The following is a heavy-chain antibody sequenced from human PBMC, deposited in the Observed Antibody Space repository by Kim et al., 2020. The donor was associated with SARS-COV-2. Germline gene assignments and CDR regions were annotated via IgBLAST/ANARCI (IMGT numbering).Heavy chain of an antibody. Sequence: ADSVKGRFTISRDNSKNTLYLQMNSLRAEDTAVYYCARDQSSSWHGPFDYWGQGTLVTVSS. D-gene: IGHD6-13*01. CDR3: ARDQSSSWHGPFDY. V-gene: IGHV3-30*07. J-gene: IGHJ4*02.